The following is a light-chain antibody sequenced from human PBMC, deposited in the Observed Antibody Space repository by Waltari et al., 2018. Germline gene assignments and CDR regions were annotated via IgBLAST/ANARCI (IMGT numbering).Light chain of an antibody. CDR1: STAVDY. J-gene: IGLJ2*01. V-gene: IGLV2-14*01. Sequence: QSALTQPASVSGSPGPSITIPCTGSSTAVDYVSWYQQFPGKAPKVLIYEVNRRPSAVSNRFSGSKSGSTASLTISGLQPQDEADYYCTAYADIIPVVFGGGPKLTVL. CDR3: TAYADIIPVV. CDR2: EVN.